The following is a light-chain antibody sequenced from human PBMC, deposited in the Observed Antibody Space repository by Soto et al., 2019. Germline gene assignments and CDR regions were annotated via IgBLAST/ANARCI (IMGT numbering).Light chain of an antibody. CDR1: QSVGSY. J-gene: IGKJ2*01. CDR3: QQRSNWYT. Sequence: EIVLTQSPDTLSLSPGEGATLSCRASQSVGSYLAWYQQKPGQAPRLLIYASFNRATGIPARFSGSGSGIDFTLTISSLEPEDFAVYYCQQRSNWYTFGQGTKLEIK. CDR2: ASF. V-gene: IGKV3-11*01.